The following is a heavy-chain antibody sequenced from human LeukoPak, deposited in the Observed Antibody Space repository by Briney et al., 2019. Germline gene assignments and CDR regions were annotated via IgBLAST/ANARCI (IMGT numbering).Heavy chain of an antibody. CDR1: GFTFSNYG. J-gene: IGHJ5*02. D-gene: IGHD2-2*01. Sequence: PGGSLRLSCAASGFTFSNYGMSWVRQAPGKGLEWVSSVSGSGGGTFYADSVKGRFTISRDNSQSTVYLQMNTLRAEDTAVYYCAKDRSCSSTTCDLNWFDPWGQGTLVTVSS. CDR2: VSGSGGGT. CDR3: AKDRSCSSTTCDLNWFDP. V-gene: IGHV3-23*01.